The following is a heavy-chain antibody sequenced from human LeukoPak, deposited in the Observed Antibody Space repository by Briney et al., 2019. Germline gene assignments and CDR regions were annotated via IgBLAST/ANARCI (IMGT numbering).Heavy chain of an antibody. CDR1: GFIFGNYV. V-gene: IGHV3-23*01. Sequence: GGSLRLSCAASGFIFGNYVMGWVRQAPGKGLELVSSISDIGIGTYYADSVKGRFTIFRDNSKNILYLQMNSLRAEDTAIYYCAKRGGGTMFAFDIWGQGTMVTVSS. CDR2: ISDIGIGT. D-gene: IGHD3-10*02. CDR3: AKRGGGTMFAFDI. J-gene: IGHJ3*02.